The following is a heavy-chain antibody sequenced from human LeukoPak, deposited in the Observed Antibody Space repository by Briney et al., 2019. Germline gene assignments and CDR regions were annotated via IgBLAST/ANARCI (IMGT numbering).Heavy chain of an antibody. Sequence: PGGSLRLSCAASGFTFSSYAMSWVRQAPGKGLEWVSAISGSGGSTYYADSVKGRFTISRDNSKTTLYLQRSVLRAEDTAVYYCAKVTKGYSYGYDYWGQGTLVTVSS. D-gene: IGHD5-18*01. CDR3: AKVTKGYSYGYDY. J-gene: IGHJ4*02. V-gene: IGHV3-23*01. CDR1: GFTFSSYA. CDR2: ISGSGGST.